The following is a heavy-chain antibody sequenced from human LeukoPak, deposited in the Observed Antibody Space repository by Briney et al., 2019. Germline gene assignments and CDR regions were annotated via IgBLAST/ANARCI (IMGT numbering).Heavy chain of an antibody. CDR1: GDTVSSNSAA. V-gene: IGHV6-1*01. CDR3: ARGAAPDYYDSSGYYGRGTNWFDP. D-gene: IGHD3-22*01. J-gene: IGHJ5*02. CDR2: TYYRAKWYN. Sequence: SQTLSLTCAISGDTVSSNSAAWNWIRPSPARGLEWLGRTYYRAKWYNDFAVSGKSRITINPGTSKNPFSLQLNSVTPEDTAVYYCARGAAPDYYDSSGYYGRGTNWFDPWGQGTLVTVSS.